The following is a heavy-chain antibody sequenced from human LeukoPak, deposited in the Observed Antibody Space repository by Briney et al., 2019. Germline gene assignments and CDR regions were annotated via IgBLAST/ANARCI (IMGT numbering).Heavy chain of an antibody. J-gene: IGHJ6*02. V-gene: IGHV4-39*07. CDR3: ARDLEFMTTVTTSSSGLYYYGTDV. CDR2: IYYSGTT. D-gene: IGHD4-17*01. Sequence: PSETLSLTCTVSGGSISSSSYHWGWIRQPPGKGLEWIGSIYYSGTTYYNPSLKSRVTISVDTSKNQFFLKVSSVTAADTAVYYCARDLEFMTTVTTSSSGLYYYGTDVWGQGTTVTVSS. CDR1: GGSISSSSYH.